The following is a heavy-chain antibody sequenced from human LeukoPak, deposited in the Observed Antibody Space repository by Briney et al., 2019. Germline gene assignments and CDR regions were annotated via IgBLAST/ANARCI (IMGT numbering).Heavy chain of an antibody. CDR2: INPNSGGT. J-gene: IGHJ5*02. CDR1: GYTFTGYY. Sequence: ASVKVSCKASGYTFTGYYMHWVRQAPGQGLEWMGWINPNSGGTNYAQKFQGRVTMTRDTSISTAYMELSRLRSDDTAVYYCARERRGSYYYDSSGPNWFDPWGQGTLVTVSS. CDR3: ARERRGSYYYDSSGPNWFDP. D-gene: IGHD3-22*01. V-gene: IGHV1-2*02.